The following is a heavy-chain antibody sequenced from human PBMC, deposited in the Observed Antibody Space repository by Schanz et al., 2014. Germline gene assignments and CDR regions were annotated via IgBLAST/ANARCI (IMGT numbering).Heavy chain of an antibody. D-gene: IGHD6-25*01. Sequence: EVKMVESGGGLVKPGGSLRLSCAASGFNFSSYSLNWVRQAPGKGLEWVSSISYGTSYIYYAESVKGRFTISRDNAKNSLYLQMNGLRAEDTAVYYCAKVRYSSGWRGDYFDEWGQGTLXTVAS. CDR1: GFNFSSYS. CDR3: AKVRYSSGWRGDYFDE. CDR2: ISYGTSYI. V-gene: IGHV3-21*01. J-gene: IGHJ4*02.